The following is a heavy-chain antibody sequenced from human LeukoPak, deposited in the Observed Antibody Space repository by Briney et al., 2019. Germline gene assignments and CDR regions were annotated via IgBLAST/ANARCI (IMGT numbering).Heavy chain of an antibody. Sequence: GGSLRLSCAASGFNFSSYWMHWVRQAPGKGLVWISRINYDGTTTSYADSVKGSLTSSRDNGKNNLDLQRNSPNAKDTAAFYCGRGRPRGYSGYVIDYWGQGTPITVSS. V-gene: IGHV3-74*01. D-gene: IGHD5-12*01. CDR2: INYDGTTT. CDR3: GRGRPRGYSGYVIDY. J-gene: IGHJ4*02. CDR1: GFNFSSYW.